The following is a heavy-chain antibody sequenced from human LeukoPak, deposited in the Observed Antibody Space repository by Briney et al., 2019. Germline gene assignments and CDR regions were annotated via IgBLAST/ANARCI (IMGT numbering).Heavy chain of an antibody. D-gene: IGHD2-15*01. Sequence: GGSLRLSCAASGFTFNNYAITWLRQAPGKGLECVSIISGSGGGTYYADSVKGRFTISRDNSKNTVYVQMNSLRAEDTAVYYCATAECSGGTCYSTGVYYYGMDVWGQGTTVTVSS. V-gene: IGHV3-23*01. CDR2: ISGSGGGT. CDR1: GFTFNNYA. CDR3: ATAECSGGTCYSTGVYYYGMDV. J-gene: IGHJ6*02.